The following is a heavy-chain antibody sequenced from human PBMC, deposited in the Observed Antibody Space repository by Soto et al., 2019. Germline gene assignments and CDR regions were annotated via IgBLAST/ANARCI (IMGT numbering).Heavy chain of an antibody. CDR2: IYYSGST. CDR3: ARDGGSHGEESFQH. Sequence: QVQLQESGPGLVKPSQTLSLTCTVSGGSISSGGYYWSWIRQHPGKGLEWIGYIYYSGSTYYNPPLKSRVTRSVDTSKDQFSMKLSSVTAADTAVYYCARDGGSHGEESFQHWGQGTLVTVSS. J-gene: IGHJ1*01. V-gene: IGHV4-31*03. D-gene: IGHD3-10*01. CDR1: GGSISSGGYY.